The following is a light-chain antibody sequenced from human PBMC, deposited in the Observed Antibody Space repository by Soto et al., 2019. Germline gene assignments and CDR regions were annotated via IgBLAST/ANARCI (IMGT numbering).Light chain of an antibody. CDR3: QQYNSAPLT. CDR1: QDIATY. Sequence: DIQMTQSPSSLSASVGNRVTITCQASQDIATYLNWYQQKPGKAPNLLIYDASNLETGVPSRFSGGGSGTHFTFTISNLQPEDIATYYCQQYNSAPLTFGGGTKVDIK. V-gene: IGKV1-33*01. J-gene: IGKJ4*01. CDR2: DAS.